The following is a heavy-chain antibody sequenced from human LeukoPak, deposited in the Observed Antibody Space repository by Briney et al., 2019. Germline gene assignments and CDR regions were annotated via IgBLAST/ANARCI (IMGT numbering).Heavy chain of an antibody. CDR2: IYYSGST. V-gene: IGHV4-39*01. Sequence: PSGTLSLSCAASGFTFSSSSYYWGWHPPPPGKGREGLVSIYYSGSTYYNPSLNSRVTISVDTSKNQFSLKLSSVTAADTAVYYCARLTGDRGGVDYWGQGTLVTVSS. CDR3: ARLTGDRGGVDY. J-gene: IGHJ4*02. CDR1: GFTFSSSSYY. D-gene: IGHD7-27*01.